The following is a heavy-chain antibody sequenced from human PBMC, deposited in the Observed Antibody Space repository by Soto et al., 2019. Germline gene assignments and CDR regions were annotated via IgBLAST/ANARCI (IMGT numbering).Heavy chain of an antibody. J-gene: IGHJ5*02. Sequence: ASVKVSCKASGYTFTSYGISWVRQAPGQGLEWMGWISAYNGNTNYAQKLQGRVTMTTDTSTSTAYMELRSLRSDDTAVYYCARAGSSTSRQRAGGWFDPWGQGTLVTVSS. CDR1: GYTFTSYG. CDR3: ARAGSSTSRQRAGGWFDP. D-gene: IGHD2-2*01. CDR2: ISAYNGNT. V-gene: IGHV1-18*01.